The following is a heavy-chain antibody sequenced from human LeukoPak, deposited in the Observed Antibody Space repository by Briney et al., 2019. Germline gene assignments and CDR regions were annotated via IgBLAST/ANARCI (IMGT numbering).Heavy chain of an antibody. J-gene: IGHJ5*02. V-gene: IGHV2-5*01. Sequence: SGPTLVNPKQPLTLTSTFSGFSLTTSGVGGGWSRHPPRKALEWLAVIYWNDDKRYTPSLKSRLTITKDNSKSQVLLTMTNMDTADTATYYCAPRPRPSSYLDNWFDAWGQGTLVAVSS. CDR2: IYWNDDK. D-gene: IGHD6-6*01. CDR1: GFSLTTSGVG. CDR3: APRPRPSSYLDNWFDA.